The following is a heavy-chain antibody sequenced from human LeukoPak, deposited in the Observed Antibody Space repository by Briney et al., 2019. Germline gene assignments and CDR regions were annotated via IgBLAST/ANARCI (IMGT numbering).Heavy chain of an antibody. CDR3: ARGYFY. CDR2: VYNSGRT. CDR1: GVSISNYY. Sequence: SETLSLTCIVSGVSISNYYWSWIRQPPGKGLEWIGYVYNSGRTNYNPYLKGRVSISADMPKNQFSLKLTSVTAADTAVYYCARGYFYWGQGALVTVSS. J-gene: IGHJ4*02. V-gene: IGHV4-4*08. D-gene: IGHD3-9*01.